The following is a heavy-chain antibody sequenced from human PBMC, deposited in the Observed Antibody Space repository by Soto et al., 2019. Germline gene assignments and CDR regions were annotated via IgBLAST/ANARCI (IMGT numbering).Heavy chain of an antibody. CDR2: IWYDGSNK. D-gene: IGHD6-13*01. Sequence: PAGSLRISCAACGFTFSSYGMHWVRQVPGKGLEWVAVIWYDGSNKYYADSVKGRFTISRDNSKNTLYLQMNSLRAEDTAVYYCARDWRSRPDPLGYWGQGTLVTVSS. J-gene: IGHJ4*02. CDR1: GFTFSSYG. CDR3: ARDWRSRPDPLGY. V-gene: IGHV3-33*01.